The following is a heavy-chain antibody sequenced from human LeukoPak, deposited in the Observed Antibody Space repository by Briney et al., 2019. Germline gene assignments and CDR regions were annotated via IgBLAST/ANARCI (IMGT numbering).Heavy chain of an antibody. CDR2: IKQDGSEK. V-gene: IGHV3-7*01. Sequence: GGSLRLSCAASGFTFSSYWMSWVRQAPGKGLEWVANIKQDGSEKYYVDSVKGRFTISRDNAKNSLYLQMNSLRAEDTAVYYCARDFWELPTTFDYWGQGTLVTVSS. CDR3: ARDFWELPTTFDY. D-gene: IGHD1-26*01. J-gene: IGHJ4*02. CDR1: GFTFSSYW.